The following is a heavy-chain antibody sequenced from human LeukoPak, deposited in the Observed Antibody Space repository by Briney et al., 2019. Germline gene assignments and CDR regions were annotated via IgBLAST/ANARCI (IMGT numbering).Heavy chain of an antibody. CDR2: IKQDGSEK. CDR1: GFTFSSYW. V-gene: IGHV3-7*01. D-gene: IGHD3/OR15-3a*01. J-gene: IGHJ4*02. Sequence: PGGSLRLSCAASGFTFSSYWMSWVRQAPGKGLEWVANIKQDGSEKYYVDSVKGRFTISRDNAKNSLYLQMNSLRAEDTAVYYCASAGRDWLWEYYFDYWGQGTLVTVSS. CDR3: ASAGRDWLWEYYFDY.